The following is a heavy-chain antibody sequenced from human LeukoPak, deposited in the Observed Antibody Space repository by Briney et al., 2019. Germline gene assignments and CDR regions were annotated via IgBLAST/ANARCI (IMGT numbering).Heavy chain of an antibody. CDR3: ARQFGGNSEFDY. CDR2: IDLRDSYT. CDR1: GNSFTSNW. J-gene: IGHJ4*02. D-gene: IGHD4-23*01. Sequence: GESLRISCKGSGNSFTSNWISWVRQMPGRGLEWMGRIDLRDSYTNYSPSFQGHVTISADKSISTVYLQWSSLKASGTAMYYCARQFGGNSEFDYWGQGTLVTVSS. V-gene: IGHV5-10-1*01.